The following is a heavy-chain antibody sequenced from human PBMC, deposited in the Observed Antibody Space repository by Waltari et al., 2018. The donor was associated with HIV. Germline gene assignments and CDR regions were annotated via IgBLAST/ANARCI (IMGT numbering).Heavy chain of an antibody. CDR2: ISSSGSTI. D-gene: IGHD1-26*01. J-gene: IGHJ4*02. Sequence: EVQLVESGGGLVQPGGSLRLSCAASGFTFSSYEMNWVRQAPGKGLEWVSYISSSGSTIYYADSVKGRFTISRDNAKNSLYLQMNSLRAEDTAVYYCARVSSGSFFFDYWGQGTLVTVSS. V-gene: IGHV3-48*03. CDR3: ARVSSGSFFFDY. CDR1: GFTFSSYE.